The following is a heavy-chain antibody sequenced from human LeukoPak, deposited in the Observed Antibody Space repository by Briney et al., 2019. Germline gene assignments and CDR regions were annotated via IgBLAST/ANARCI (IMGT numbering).Heavy chain of an antibody. V-gene: IGHV3-66*01. Sequence: GGSLRLSCAVSGLTVSSHHMSWVRQTPGKGLEWVSIIYSGGTTKYADSVKGRVAISRDNSNNTVFLQMNIVRAEDTAVYYCARSYSNHLFGMDVWGQGTTVTVSS. CDR2: IYSGGTT. CDR1: GLTVSSHH. J-gene: IGHJ6*02. CDR3: ARSYSNHLFGMDV. D-gene: IGHD4-11*01.